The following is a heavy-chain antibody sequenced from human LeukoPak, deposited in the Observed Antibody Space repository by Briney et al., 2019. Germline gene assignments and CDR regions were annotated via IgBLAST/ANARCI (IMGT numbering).Heavy chain of an antibody. CDR3: ARGGSQVAAAGPGERWFDP. D-gene: IGHD6-13*01. J-gene: IGHJ5*02. Sequence: SETLSLTCAVYGGSFSGYYWSWIRQPPGKGLEWIGEINHSGSTNYNPSLKSRVTISVDTSKNQFSLKLSSVTAADTAVYYCARGGSQVAAAGPGERWFDPWGQGTLVTVSS. CDR2: INHSGST. CDR1: GGSFSGYY. V-gene: IGHV4-34*01.